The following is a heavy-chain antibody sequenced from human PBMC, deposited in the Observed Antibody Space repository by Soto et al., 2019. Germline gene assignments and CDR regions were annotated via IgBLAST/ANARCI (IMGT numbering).Heavy chain of an antibody. Sequence: EVQLVESGGGLVQPGGSLRLSCAASGFTFSLYSMSWVRQDPGKGLEWVSYISRSSTGIHYADSVKGRFTISRDDAANSMHLQMNSLRDGYTAVYYCARAVTWGLNVWGQGTTVSISS. CDR1: GFTFSLYS. V-gene: IGHV3-48*02. J-gene: IGHJ6*02. D-gene: IGHD3-10*01. CDR2: ISRSSTGI. CDR3: ARAVTWGLNV.